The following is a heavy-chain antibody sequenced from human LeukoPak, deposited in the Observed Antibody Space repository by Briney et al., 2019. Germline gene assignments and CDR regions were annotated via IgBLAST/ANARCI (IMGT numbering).Heavy chain of an antibody. CDR3: ARDTSGYDSRFDY. J-gene: IGHJ4*02. Sequence: GASVKVSCKASGGTFSSYAISWVRQAPGQGLEWMGGIIPIFGTANYAQKFQGRVTITADKSTSTAYMELSSLRSEDTAVYYCARDTSGYDSRFDYWGQGTLVTVSS. D-gene: IGHD5-12*01. V-gene: IGHV1-69*06. CDR1: GGTFSSYA. CDR2: IIPIFGTA.